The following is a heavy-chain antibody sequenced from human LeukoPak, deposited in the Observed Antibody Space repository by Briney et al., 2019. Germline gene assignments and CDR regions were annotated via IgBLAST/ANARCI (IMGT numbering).Heavy chain of an antibody. V-gene: IGHV3-21*01. CDR2: ISSSSSYI. J-gene: IGHJ4*02. D-gene: IGHD3-10*01. CDR3: ARDCSKVWFGELLYPLDY. CDR1: GFTFSSYS. Sequence: PGGSLRLSCAASGFTFSSYSMNWVRQAPGKGLEWVSSISSSSSYIYYADSVKGRFTISRDNAKNSLYLQMNSLRAEDTAVYYCARDCSKVWFGELLYPLDYWGQGTLVTVSS.